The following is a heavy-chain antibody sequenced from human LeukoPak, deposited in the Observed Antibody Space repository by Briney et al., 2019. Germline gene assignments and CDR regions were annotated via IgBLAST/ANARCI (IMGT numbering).Heavy chain of an antibody. D-gene: IGHD3-10*01. CDR2: IYYSGST. CDR1: GGSISSYY. Sequence: SETLSLTCTVSGGSISSYYWSWIRQPPGKGLEWIGYIYYSGSTNYNPSLKSRVTISVDTSKNQFSLKLSSVTAADTAVYYCARGAESGSYYFDCWGQGTLVTVSS. V-gene: IGHV4-59*01. CDR3: ARGAESGSYYFDC. J-gene: IGHJ4*02.